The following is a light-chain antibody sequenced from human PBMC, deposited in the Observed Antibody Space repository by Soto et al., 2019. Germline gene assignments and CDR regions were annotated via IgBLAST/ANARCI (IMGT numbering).Light chain of an antibody. CDR2: IDA. J-gene: IGLJ2*01. Sequence: SYELTQPPSVSVAPGETASFACGGNNIGRKTVHWYQQKPGQAPLLVIYIDADRPSGIPERFSGSNSGNTATLTINRVEAGDEAVYYCQVWDGTSNHVVFGGGTKLTVL. CDR3: QVWDGTSNHVV. V-gene: IGLV3-21*04. CDR1: NIGRKT.